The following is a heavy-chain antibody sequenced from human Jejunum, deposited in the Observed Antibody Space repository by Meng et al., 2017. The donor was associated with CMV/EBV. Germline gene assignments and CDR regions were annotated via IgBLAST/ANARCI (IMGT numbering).Heavy chain of an antibody. CDR1: GDSISGSTYY. J-gene: IGHJ4*02. Sequence: QLQLQESGPGLVKPSETLSLTCIVSGDSISGSTYYWCWIRQPPGKGLEWIGNIYYSGSTYYTPSLKRRVSISVDTSTNQFSLRLCSVTAADTAVYYCARMTYSSSPVNWGQGTLVTVSS. CDR3: ARMTYSSSPVN. D-gene: IGHD6-6*01. CDR2: IYYSGST. V-gene: IGHV4-39*07.